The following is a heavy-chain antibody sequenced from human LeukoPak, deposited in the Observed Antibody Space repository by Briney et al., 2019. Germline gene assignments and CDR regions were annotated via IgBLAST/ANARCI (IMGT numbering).Heavy chain of an antibody. CDR2: IYYRSKWYN. CDR1: GDSVSSNSAA. CDR3: ARAGYDILTGYPNDAFDI. D-gene: IGHD3-9*01. Sequence: SQTLSLTCAISGDSVSSNSAAWNWIRQSPSRGLEWLGRIYYRSKWYNDYAVSVKSRITINPDTSKNQFSLQLNSVTPEDTAVYYCARAGYDILTGYPNDAFDIWGQGTMVTVSS. J-gene: IGHJ3*02. V-gene: IGHV6-1*01.